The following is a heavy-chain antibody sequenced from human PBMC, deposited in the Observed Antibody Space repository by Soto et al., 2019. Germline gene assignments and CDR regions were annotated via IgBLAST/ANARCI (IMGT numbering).Heavy chain of an antibody. D-gene: IGHD1-26*01. CDR1: GYTFTSYG. CDR2: ISAYNGNT. Sequence: ASLKVSCKASGYTFTSYGISWVRQAPGQGLEWMGWISAYNGNTNYAQKLQGRVTMTTDTSTSTAYMELRSLRSDDTAVDHWARGHVGEYFQHWGQGTLVTDSS. V-gene: IGHV1-18*01. CDR3: ARGHVGEYFQH. J-gene: IGHJ1*01.